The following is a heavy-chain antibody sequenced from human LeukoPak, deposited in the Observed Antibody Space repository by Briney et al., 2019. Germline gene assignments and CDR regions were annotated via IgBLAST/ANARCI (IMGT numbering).Heavy chain of an antibody. CDR1: GFIFSSYG. D-gene: IGHD6-13*01. CDR3: ARDPVIAAAGTYEDY. CDR2: IRYDGSNK. V-gene: IGHV3-30*02. Sequence: GGSLRLSCAASGFIFSSYGMHWVRQAPGKGLEWVAFIRYDGSNKYADSVKGRFTISRDNAKNSLYLQMNSLRAEDTAVYYCARDPVIAAAGTYEDYWGQGTLVTVSS. J-gene: IGHJ4*02.